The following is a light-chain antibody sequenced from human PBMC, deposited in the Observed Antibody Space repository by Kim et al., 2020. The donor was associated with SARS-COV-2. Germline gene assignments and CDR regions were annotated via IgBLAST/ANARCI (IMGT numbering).Light chain of an antibody. J-gene: IGLJ1*01. Sequence: GPSITTSCTGTSSSVGGYNYVSWYQQHPGKAPKLMIYDVSKRPSGVSNRFSGSKSGNTASLTISGLQAEDEADYYCSSYTSSSTKVFGIGTKVTVL. CDR3: SSYTSSSTKV. CDR2: DVS. V-gene: IGLV2-14*04. CDR1: SSSVGGYNY.